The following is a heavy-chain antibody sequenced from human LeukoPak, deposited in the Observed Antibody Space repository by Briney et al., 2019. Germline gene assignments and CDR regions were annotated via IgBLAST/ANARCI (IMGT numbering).Heavy chain of an antibody. Sequence: GGSLRLSCVASGFTFSNYYMNWVRQAPGKGLEWVANVRQDGKYKPCLDAVKGRFTISRDNAKKSLYLQMNSLRAEDTAVYYCAKAQVHCSSTSCPGGYYYYMDVWGKGTTVTVSS. J-gene: IGHJ6*03. V-gene: IGHV3-7*03. CDR2: VRQDGKYK. D-gene: IGHD2-2*01. CDR3: AKAQVHCSSTSCPGGYYYYMDV. CDR1: GFTFSNYY.